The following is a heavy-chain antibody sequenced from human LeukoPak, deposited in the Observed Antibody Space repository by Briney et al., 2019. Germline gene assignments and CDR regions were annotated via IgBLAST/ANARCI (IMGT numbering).Heavy chain of an antibody. V-gene: IGHV3-11*01. CDR2: ISSSGSTI. D-gene: IGHD2-2*01. CDR3: ARVVVVVPAAISRYYMDV. Sequence: KTGGSLRLSCAASGFTFGDYYMSWIRQAPGKGLEWVSYISSSGSTIYYADSVKGRFTISRDNAKNSLYLQMNSLRAEDTAVYYCARVVVVVPAAISRYYMDVWGKGTTVTISS. J-gene: IGHJ6*03. CDR1: GFTFGDYY.